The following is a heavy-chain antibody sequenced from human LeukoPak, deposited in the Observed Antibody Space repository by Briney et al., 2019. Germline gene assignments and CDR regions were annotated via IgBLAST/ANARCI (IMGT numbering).Heavy chain of an antibody. V-gene: IGHV1-2*02. J-gene: IGHJ5*02. D-gene: IGHD4-11*01. CDR1: GYTFTGYY. CDR2: INPNSGGT. CDR3: ASQTTVSTDWFDP. Sequence: ASVKVSCKASGYTFTGYYIHWVRQAPGQGLEWMGWINPNSGGTNYAQKFQGRITMTRDTSISTAYMELTRLRSDDTAVYYCASQTTVSTDWFDPWSQGTLVTVSS.